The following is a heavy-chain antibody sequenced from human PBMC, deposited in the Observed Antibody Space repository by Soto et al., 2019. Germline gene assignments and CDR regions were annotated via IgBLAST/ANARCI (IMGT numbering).Heavy chain of an antibody. Sequence: ASVKVSCKTSGYTFISNGISWVRQAPGHGLEWMGWISAYNGNTNYAQKFQDRVTMTRDTSTSTAYMELRSLRSDDTAVYYCVRDRGSSSWYNFDYWGQGPLVTVSS. CDR1: GYTFISNG. D-gene: IGHD6-13*01. CDR2: ISAYNGNT. CDR3: VRDRGSSSWYNFDY. J-gene: IGHJ4*02. V-gene: IGHV1-18*01.